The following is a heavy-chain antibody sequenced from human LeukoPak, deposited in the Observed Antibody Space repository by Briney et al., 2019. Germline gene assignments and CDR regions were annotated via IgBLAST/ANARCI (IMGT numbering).Heavy chain of an antibody. Sequence: ASVKVSCKASGYTFTSYDIDWVRQATGQGLEWMGWMNTTSGNTSYAQNFQVRVTMTRNTSISTAYKQLISLRSEDAAVYYCARIRAGWGNWFDPWGQGTLVTVSS. D-gene: IGHD6-19*01. CDR1: GYTFTSYD. J-gene: IGHJ5*02. CDR2: MNTTSGNT. CDR3: ARIRAGWGNWFDP. V-gene: IGHV1-8*01.